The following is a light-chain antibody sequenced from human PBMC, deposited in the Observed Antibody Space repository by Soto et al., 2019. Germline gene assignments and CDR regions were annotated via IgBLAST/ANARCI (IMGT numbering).Light chain of an antibody. J-gene: IGLJ2*01. CDR2: DVS. CDR1: SSDVGGYNY. V-gene: IGLV2-14*01. CDR3: SSYTSSSTRV. Sequence: QSALTKPASVSGSPGQSITISCTGTSSDVGGYNYVSWYQQHPGKAPKLMIYDVSNRPLGVSNRFSGSKSGNTASLTSSGLQAEDEADYYCSSYTSSSTRVFGGGTKLPVL.